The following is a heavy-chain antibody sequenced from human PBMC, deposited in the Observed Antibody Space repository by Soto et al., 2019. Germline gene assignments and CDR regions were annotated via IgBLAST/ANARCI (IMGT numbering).Heavy chain of an antibody. D-gene: IGHD6-6*01. CDR2: IIPMFDIV. CDR3: AREAEHEYFDD. V-gene: IGHV1-69*13. CDR1: GGAFGSNA. J-gene: IGHJ4*02. Sequence: SVKVSCKASGGAFGSNAISWVRQAPGQGLGWMGGIIPMFDIVHFAQKFQGRVTITADEFTSTAYMELSSLRSEDTAVYYCAREAEHEYFDDWGQGTPVTVSS.